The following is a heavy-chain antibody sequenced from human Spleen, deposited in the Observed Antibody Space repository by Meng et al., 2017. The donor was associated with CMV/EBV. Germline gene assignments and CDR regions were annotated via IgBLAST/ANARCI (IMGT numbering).Heavy chain of an antibody. V-gene: IGHV5-51*01. CDR2: IHHGGTER. J-gene: IGHJ3*01. CDR3: AKLLTQLAMLKAIDF. D-gene: IGHD3-10*02. Sequence: GESLKISCKGSGYTFSSYWMHWVRQAPGKGLEWVTFIHHGGTERNYGESVQGQFTISGDNYNSTVYLQMSSLKAADTAMYYCAKLLTQLAMLKAIDFWGQGTMVTVSS. CDR1: GYTFSSYW.